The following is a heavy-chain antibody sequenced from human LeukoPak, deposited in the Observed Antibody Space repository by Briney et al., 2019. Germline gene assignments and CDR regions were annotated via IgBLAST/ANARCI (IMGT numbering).Heavy chain of an antibody. D-gene: IGHD3-9*01. CDR3: ARLDILTGYPFDY. V-gene: IGHV4-39*01. Sequence: SETLSLTCTVAGGSISSSSYYWGWIRQPPWKGLEWIGSIYYSGSTYYNPSLKSRVTLSVNTSKNHFSLKLSSVTAADTAVYYCARLDILTGYPFDYWGQGTLVTVSS. J-gene: IGHJ4*02. CDR1: GGSISSSSYY. CDR2: IYYSGST.